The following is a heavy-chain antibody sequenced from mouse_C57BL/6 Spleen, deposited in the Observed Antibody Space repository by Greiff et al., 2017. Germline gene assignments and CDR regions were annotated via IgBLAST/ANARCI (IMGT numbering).Heavy chain of an antibody. Sequence: VQVVESGPELVKPGASVKISCKASGYAFSSSWMNWVKQRPGKGLECIGRIYPGDGDTNYNGKFKGKATLTADKSSSTAYMQLSSLTSEDSAVYFCARSDGSSFDYWGQGTTLTVSS. J-gene: IGHJ2*01. D-gene: IGHD1-1*01. CDR2: IYPGDGDT. CDR1: GYAFSSSW. V-gene: IGHV1-82*01. CDR3: ARSDGSSFDY.